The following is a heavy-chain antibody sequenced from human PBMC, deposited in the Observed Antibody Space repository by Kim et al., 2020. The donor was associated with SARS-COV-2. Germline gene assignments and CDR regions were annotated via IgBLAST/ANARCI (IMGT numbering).Heavy chain of an antibody. V-gene: IGHV1-3*01. J-gene: IGHJ2*01. CDR3: ARDPGTGAGWYFDL. Sequence: ASVKVSCKASEYTFTRYLIHWVRQAPGQRLEWMGWINGGNGNTKYSQKLQGRVTITRDTSASTAYMELSSLISEDTAVYYCARDPGTGAGWYFDLWGRGTLVTVST. CDR1: EYTFTRYL. CDR2: INGGNGNT. D-gene: IGHD2-8*02.